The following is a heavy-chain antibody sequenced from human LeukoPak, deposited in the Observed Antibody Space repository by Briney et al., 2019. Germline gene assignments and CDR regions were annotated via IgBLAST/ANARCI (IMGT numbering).Heavy chain of an antibody. J-gene: IGHJ4*02. D-gene: IGHD5-18*01. CDR2: IYWNDDK. CDR1: GFSLTTRGVG. V-gene: IGHV2-5*01. Sequence: SGPTLVKPTQTLTLTCTFSGFSLTTRGVGVGWIRQPPGKALEWLALIYWNDDKRYSPSLKSRLTITKDTSKNQVVLTMTNMDPVDTATYYCAHIGTGYSYGYKVYFDYWGQGTLVTVSS. CDR3: AHIGTGYSYGYKVYFDY.